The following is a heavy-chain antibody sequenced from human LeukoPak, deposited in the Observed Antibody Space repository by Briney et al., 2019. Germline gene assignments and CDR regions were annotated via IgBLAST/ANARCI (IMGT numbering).Heavy chain of an antibody. CDR2: IIPIFGTA. V-gene: IGHV1-69*05. CDR1: GGTFSSYA. CDR3: ARGYCSGGSCYSFDY. Sequence: SVKVSCKASGGTFSSYAISWVRQAPGQGLEWMGGIIPIFGTANYAQKFQGRVTITTDESTSTAYMDLSSLRSEDTAVYYCARGYCSGGSCYSFDYWGQGTLVTVSS. J-gene: IGHJ4*02. D-gene: IGHD2-15*01.